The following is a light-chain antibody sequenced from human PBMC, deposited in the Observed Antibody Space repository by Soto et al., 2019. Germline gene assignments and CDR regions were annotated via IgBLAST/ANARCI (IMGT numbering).Light chain of an antibody. CDR2: AAS. CDR3: QRANSFPRT. Sequence: DIQMTQSPSFVSASVGDRVNITCRASQAVSTWLAWYQQKPGDAPKLLIYAASTLQSGVPSRFSGSGSGTDFTLTIRSLQPEDFATYYCQRANSFPRTFGGGTKVEIK. V-gene: IGKV1-12*01. J-gene: IGKJ4*01. CDR1: QAVSTW.